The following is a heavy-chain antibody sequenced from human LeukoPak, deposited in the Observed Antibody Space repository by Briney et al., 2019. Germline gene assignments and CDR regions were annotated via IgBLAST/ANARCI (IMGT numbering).Heavy chain of an antibody. CDR2: IISHGGNT. Sequence: GSLRLSCAASGFTFSSYTMHWVRQAPGKGPEYGSAIISHGGNTHYTNSVKGRFTISRDNSKNTLYLQMGSLRADDMAVYYCARVRMGATVSDYYYYYMDVWGKGTTVTVSS. D-gene: IGHD1-26*01. J-gene: IGHJ6*03. CDR3: ARVRMGATVSDYYYYYMDV. CDR1: GFTFSSYT. V-gene: IGHV3-64*01.